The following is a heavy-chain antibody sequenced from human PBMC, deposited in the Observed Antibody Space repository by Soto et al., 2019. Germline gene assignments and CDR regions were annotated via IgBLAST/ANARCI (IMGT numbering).Heavy chain of an antibody. D-gene: IGHD3-16*01. CDR3: AREGHPEPNQWGDAFDI. V-gene: IGHV3-11*01. Sequence: GGSLRLSCSASVFTFSDYYMSWIRQAPGKGLEWVSYISSSGSTIYYADSVKGRFTISRDNAKNSLYLQMNSLRAEDTAVYYCAREGHPEPNQWGDAFDIWGQGTMVTVSS. CDR1: VFTFSDYY. J-gene: IGHJ3*02. CDR2: ISSSGSTI.